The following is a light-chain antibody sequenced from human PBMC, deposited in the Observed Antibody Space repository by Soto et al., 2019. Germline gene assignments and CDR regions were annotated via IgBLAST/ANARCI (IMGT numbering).Light chain of an antibody. Sequence: QLVLTQPRSVSGSPGQSVTISCTGTSSDVGGYNYVSWYQQHPGKAPKLMIYDVSQRPSGVPDRFSGSKSGNTASLTISGLQAEDEADYYCCSYAGSYTFVVFGGGTKLTVL. J-gene: IGLJ2*01. CDR1: SSDVGGYNY. V-gene: IGLV2-11*01. CDR3: CSYAGSYTFVV. CDR2: DVS.